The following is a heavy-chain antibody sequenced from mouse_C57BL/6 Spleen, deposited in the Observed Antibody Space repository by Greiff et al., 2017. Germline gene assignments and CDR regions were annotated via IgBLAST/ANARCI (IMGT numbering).Heavy chain of an antibody. Sequence: VQLQQSGAELVRPGASVTLSCKASGYTFTDYEMHWVKQTPVHGLEWIGAIDPETGGTAYNQKFKGKAILTADKSSSTAYMELRSLTSEDSAVYYCTRTLTGRGFAYWGQGTLVTVSA. D-gene: IGHD4-1*01. CDR3: TRTLTGRGFAY. CDR2: IDPETGGT. V-gene: IGHV1-15*01. CDR1: GYTFTDYE. J-gene: IGHJ3*01.